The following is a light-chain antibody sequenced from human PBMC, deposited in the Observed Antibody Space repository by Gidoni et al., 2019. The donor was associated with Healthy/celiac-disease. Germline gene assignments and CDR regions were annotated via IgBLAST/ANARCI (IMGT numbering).Light chain of an antibody. CDR1: SLRSYY. J-gene: IGLJ2*01. Sequence: SSELTQDAAVAVALGQTVRITCQRDSLRSYYASWYQQKPGQAPVLVIYGKNNRPSGIPPRFSGSSSGNTASLTITGAQAEDEADYYCNSRDSSGNHVVFGGGTTLTVL. CDR2: GKN. CDR3: NSRDSSGNHVV. V-gene: IGLV3-19*01.